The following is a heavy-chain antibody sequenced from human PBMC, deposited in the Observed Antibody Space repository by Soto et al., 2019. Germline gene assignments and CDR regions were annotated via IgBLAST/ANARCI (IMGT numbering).Heavy chain of an antibody. V-gene: IGHV1-8*01. Sequence: GASVKVSCKASGYTFTSYGINWVRQATGQGLEWMGWMNPNSSNTGYAQKFQGRVTMTRNTSISTAYMELRSLRSDDTAVYYCARVGSYGSGSYYNGHEFDPWGQGTLVTVSS. J-gene: IGHJ5*02. CDR2: MNPNSSNT. CDR1: GYTFTSYG. D-gene: IGHD3-10*01. CDR3: ARVGSYGSGSYYNGHEFDP.